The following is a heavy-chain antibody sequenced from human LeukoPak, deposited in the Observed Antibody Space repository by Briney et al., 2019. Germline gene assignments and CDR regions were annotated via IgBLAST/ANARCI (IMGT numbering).Heavy chain of an antibody. CDR2: VAQDGSAQ. V-gene: IGHV3-7*01. D-gene: IGHD1-26*01. CDR3: ARVIGGAIDY. CDR1: GFTFSVYL. Sequence: GGSLRLSCAASGFTFSVYLMTWVRQAPGKGLEWLANVAQDGSAQNYVDSLEGRFTVSRDSPRNTLYLQMHSLRAEDAAVYYCARVIGGAIDYWGQGTLVTVSS. J-gene: IGHJ4*02.